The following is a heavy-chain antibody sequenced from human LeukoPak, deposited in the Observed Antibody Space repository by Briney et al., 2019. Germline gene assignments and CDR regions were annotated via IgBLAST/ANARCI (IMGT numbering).Heavy chain of an antibody. V-gene: IGHV5-51*01. CDR2: IYPGDSDI. CDR1: GYSFTSYW. CDR3: ARYAGIRYFDWLSDSLDY. Sequence: SGESLKISCKGSGYSFTSYWIGWVRQMPGKGLEWMGIIYPGDSDIRYSPSLQGQVTISVDKSISIAYVQWSSLKASDTAMYYCARYAGIRYFDWLSDSLDYWGQGTLVTVSS. J-gene: IGHJ4*02. D-gene: IGHD3-9*01.